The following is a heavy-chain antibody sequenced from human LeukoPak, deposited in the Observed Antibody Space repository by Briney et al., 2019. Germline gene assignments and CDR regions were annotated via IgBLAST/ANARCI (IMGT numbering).Heavy chain of an antibody. J-gene: IGHJ3*02. CDR2: ISYSGSSI. D-gene: IGHD1-26*01. CDR3: SREASTVGAYDAFDI. CDR1: GFTFSRLS. Sequence: QPGGSLRLSCAASGFTFSRLSMSWVRQAPGKGLEWLSYISYSGSSIYYADSVKGRFTISRDNAKNSLYLQMNSLTAADTAVYYCSREASTVGAYDAFDIWGQGTMVTVSS. V-gene: IGHV3-48*01.